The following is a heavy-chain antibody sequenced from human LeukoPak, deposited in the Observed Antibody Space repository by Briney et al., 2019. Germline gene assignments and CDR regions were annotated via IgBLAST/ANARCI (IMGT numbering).Heavy chain of an antibody. Sequence: GGSLKLSCAASGFTFSGSAIHWVRQSPGKGLECVGQIDKKDKGYATATAYAASVKGRFTISRDDSINTAYLQMKSLKTEDTALYYCTRDSGTYNWFDPWGQGTLVTVSS. J-gene: IGHJ5*02. CDR2: IDKKDKGYATAT. V-gene: IGHV3-73*01. CDR1: GFTFSGSA. CDR3: TRDSGTYNWFDP. D-gene: IGHD1-26*01.